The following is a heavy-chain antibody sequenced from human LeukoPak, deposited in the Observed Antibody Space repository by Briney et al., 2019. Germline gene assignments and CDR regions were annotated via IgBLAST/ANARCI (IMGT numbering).Heavy chain of an antibody. J-gene: IGHJ4*02. CDR3: ARGGRIAAAGTGYFDY. D-gene: IGHD6-13*01. Sequence: PSETLSLTCDVSGGSITQTNYWTWVRQPPGKGLEWIGEVNLQGGTNYNPSLLRRVAISVDTSANHVSLQMTSVTAADTAVYYCARGGRIAAAGTGYFDYWGQGTLVTVSS. V-gene: IGHV4-4*02. CDR2: VNLQGGT. CDR1: GGSITQTNY.